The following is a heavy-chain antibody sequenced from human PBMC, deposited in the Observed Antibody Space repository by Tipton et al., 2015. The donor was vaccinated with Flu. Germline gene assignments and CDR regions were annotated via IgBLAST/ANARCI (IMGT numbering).Heavy chain of an antibody. Sequence: VQLVQSGGGLVQPGGSLRLSCAASGFTFNRYEMNWVRQAPGKGLAWVSYISSSGRITYYADAVKGRFTLSRDNAKNSLYLQMDSLRAEDTGIYFCARDQLLSHWGQGTPVTVSS. V-gene: IGHV3-48*03. D-gene: IGHD2-2*01. J-gene: IGHJ4*02. CDR3: ARDQLLSH. CDR2: ISSSGRIT. CDR1: GFTFNRYE.